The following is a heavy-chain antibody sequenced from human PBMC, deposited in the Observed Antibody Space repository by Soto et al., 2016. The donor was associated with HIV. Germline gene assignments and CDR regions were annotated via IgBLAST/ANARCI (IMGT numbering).Heavy chain of an antibody. Sequence: QVQLVTSGAEVKKPGASVKVSCKASGYAFTGYYIHWVRQAPGQGLEWMGYINPNSGDTDYAQRFQGRVTMTRDTSIKTAFMELSSLISDDTAVYYCARGYCSDGTCRSNFDHWGQGTLVTVSS. J-gene: IGHJ4*02. D-gene: IGHD2-15*01. CDR2: INPNSGDT. CDR3: ARGYCSDGTCRSNFDH. CDR1: GYAFTGYY. V-gene: IGHV1-2*02.